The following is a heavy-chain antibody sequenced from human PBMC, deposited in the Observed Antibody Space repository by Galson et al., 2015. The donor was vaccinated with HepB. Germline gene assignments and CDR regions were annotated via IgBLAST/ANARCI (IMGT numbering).Heavy chain of an antibody. CDR3: ARQGVGWFDP. CDR1: GYRFTNNW. D-gene: IGHD1-26*01. J-gene: IGHJ5*02. CDR2: VYPGDSDT. Sequence: QSGAEVKKPGESLQISCKASGYRFTNNWIGWVRQMPGKGLEWLGSVYPGDSDTRYNPSLQGQVTISADKSISTTYLPWSSLKVSDTASFYCARQGVGWFDPWGQGTLGTVSS. V-gene: IGHV5-51*01.